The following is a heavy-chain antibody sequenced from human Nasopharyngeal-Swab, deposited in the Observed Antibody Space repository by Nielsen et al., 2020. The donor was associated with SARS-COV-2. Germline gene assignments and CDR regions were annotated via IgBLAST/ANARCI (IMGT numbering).Heavy chain of an antibody. J-gene: IGHJ6*02. V-gene: IGHV4-4*07. D-gene: IGHD6-6*01. Sequence: SETLSLTCTVSGGSISSYYWSWIPQPAGKGLEWIGRIYTIGSTNYNPSLKSRVTMSVDTSKNQFSLKLSSVTAADTAVYYCARDGKSIAARRGGIYYYYGMDVWGQGTTVTVSS. CDR1: GGSISSYY. CDR3: ARDGKSIAARRGGIYYYYGMDV. CDR2: IYTIGST.